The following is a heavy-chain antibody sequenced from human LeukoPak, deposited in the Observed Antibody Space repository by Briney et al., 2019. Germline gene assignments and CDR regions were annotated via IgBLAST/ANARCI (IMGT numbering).Heavy chain of an antibody. V-gene: IGHV1-18*01. D-gene: IGHD2-15*01. CDR3: ARDRVGGCSGGSCYKVDP. CDR1: GYTFTSYG. CDR2: ISAYNGNT. Sequence: GASVKVSCKASGYTFTSYGISWVRQAPGQGLEWMGWISAYNGNTNYAQKLRGRVTMTTDTSTSTAYMELRSLRSDDTAVYYCARDRVGGCSGGSCYKVDPWGQGTLVTVSS. J-gene: IGHJ5*02.